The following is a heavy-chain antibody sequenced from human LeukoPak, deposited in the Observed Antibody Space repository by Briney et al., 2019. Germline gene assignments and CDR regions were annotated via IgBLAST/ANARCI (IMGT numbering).Heavy chain of an antibody. D-gene: IGHD4-17*01. CDR3: ARRGDSGTSTVTTDDAFDI. J-gene: IGHJ3*02. Sequence: GESLKISCKGSGYRFTSYWIGWVRQMPGKGLEWMGIIYPGDSDTRYSPSFQGQVTIAADKSITTAYLQWSSLKASDTDMYYCARRGDSGTSTVTTDDAFDIWGQGTMVTVSS. CDR2: IYPGDSDT. CDR1: GYRFTSYW. V-gene: IGHV5-51*01.